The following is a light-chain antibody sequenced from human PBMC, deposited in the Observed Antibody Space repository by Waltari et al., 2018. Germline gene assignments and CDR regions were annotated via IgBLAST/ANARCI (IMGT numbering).Light chain of an antibody. CDR2: DVN. Sequence: QSVLTQPASVSGSPGQSITISCTGTSSDLGTYNYVSWYQQHPGRAPQLIIFDVNVRPSWVSNRFSGSKSGNTAFLTISGLQTEDEGHFYCCSYTTTGPVVFGGGTKLTVL. CDR3: CSYTTTGPVV. V-gene: IGLV2-14*03. CDR1: SSDLGTYNY. J-gene: IGLJ2*01.